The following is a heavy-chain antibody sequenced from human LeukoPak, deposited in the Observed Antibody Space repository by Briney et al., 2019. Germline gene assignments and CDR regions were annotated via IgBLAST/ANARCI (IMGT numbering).Heavy chain of an antibody. J-gene: IGHJ4*02. CDR2: ISGSGGST. CDR1: GFTFSSYA. V-gene: IGHV3-23*01. Sequence: GGSLRLSCAASGFTFSSYAMSWVRQAPGKGLEWVSAISGSGGSTYYADSVKGRFTISRDNSKNSLYLQMNSLRAEDTAVYYCASPGDCTNGVCYPPDYWGQGTLVTVSS. CDR3: ASPGDCTNGVCYPPDY. D-gene: IGHD2-8*01.